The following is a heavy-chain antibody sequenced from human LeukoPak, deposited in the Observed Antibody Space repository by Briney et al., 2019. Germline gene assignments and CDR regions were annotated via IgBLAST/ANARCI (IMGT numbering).Heavy chain of an antibody. CDR2: ISGSGGST. V-gene: IGHV3-23*01. Sequence: GGSLRLSCAASGFTFSSYAMSWVRQAPGKGLEWVSAISGSGGSTYYADSVKGRFTISRDNSKNTLYLQMNSLRAEDTAVYYCAKDHRYYGSGRPIKYYYYYYMHVWGKGTTVTVSS. CDR1: GFTFSSYA. J-gene: IGHJ6*03. D-gene: IGHD3-10*01. CDR3: AKDHRYYGSGRPIKYYYYYYMHV.